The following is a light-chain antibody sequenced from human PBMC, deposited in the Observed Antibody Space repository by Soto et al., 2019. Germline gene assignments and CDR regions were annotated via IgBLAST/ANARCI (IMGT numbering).Light chain of an antibody. Sequence: EIVLTQCPGTLSLSPGERATLSCRASQSISSNFLAWYQQKPGRAPRLLIYGASSRATGIPDRFSGSGSGTDFTLTISRLEPDDLAVYYCQQYGGSPRTVGQGTKVDSK. V-gene: IGKV3-20*01. J-gene: IGKJ1*01. CDR1: QSISSNF. CDR3: QQYGGSPRT. CDR2: GAS.